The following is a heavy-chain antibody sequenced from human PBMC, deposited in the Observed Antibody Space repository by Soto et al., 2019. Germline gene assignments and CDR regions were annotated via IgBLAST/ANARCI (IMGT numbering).Heavy chain of an antibody. V-gene: IGHV1-69*01. CDR3: ARGRPNYYGSGSYYNSPDYYYYYGMDV. J-gene: IGHJ6*02. D-gene: IGHD3-10*01. Sequence: QVQLVQSGAEVKKPGSSVKVSCKASGGTFSSYAISWVRQAPGQGLEWMGGIIPIFGTANYAQKFQGRVTIPADESTSTAYMELSSLRSEDTAVYYCARGRPNYYGSGSYYNSPDYYYYYGMDVWGQGTTVTVSS. CDR1: GGTFSSYA. CDR2: IIPIFGTA.